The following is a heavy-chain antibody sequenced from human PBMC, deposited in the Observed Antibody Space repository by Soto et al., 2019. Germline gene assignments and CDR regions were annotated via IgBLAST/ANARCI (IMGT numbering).Heavy chain of an antibody. J-gene: IGHJ4*02. CDR1: GFTFSNYW. Sequence: EVQLVESGGGLVQPGGSLRLSCAASGFTFSNYWMQWVRQAPGKGLVWVSHIKGDGRATAYADSVKGRFTISRDNAKNTLYLQMNSLSAEDTAVYYCARPRYFESGYFHSWGQGTLVTVSS. D-gene: IGHD3-9*01. CDR2: IKGDGRAT. CDR3: ARPRYFESGYFHS. V-gene: IGHV3-74*01.